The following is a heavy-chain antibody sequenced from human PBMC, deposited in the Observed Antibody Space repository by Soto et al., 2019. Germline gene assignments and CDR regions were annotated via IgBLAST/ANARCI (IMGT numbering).Heavy chain of an antibody. Sequence: EVQLVESGGGLVQPGGSLRLSCAASGFTLSSYWMHWVRQAPGKGLVWVSRINSDGSSTSYADSVKGRFTISRDNAKNTLYLQMNSLRAEDTAVYYCARDPGTGYYDSSGYYYDWGQGPLVTVSS. CDR1: GFTLSSYW. D-gene: IGHD3-22*01. V-gene: IGHV3-74*01. CDR2: INSDGSST. J-gene: IGHJ4*02. CDR3: ARDPGTGYYDSSGYYYD.